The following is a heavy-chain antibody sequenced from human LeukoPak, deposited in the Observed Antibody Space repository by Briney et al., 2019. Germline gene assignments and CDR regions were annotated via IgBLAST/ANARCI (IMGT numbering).Heavy chain of an antibody. Sequence: PGGSLRLSCAASGFTFSSYWMNWVRQAPGKGLEWVANIKQDGSEKNYVDSVRGRFTISRDNAKNSLFLQMNSLRAEDTAVYYCAKDRSCSSVSCYAGDWGQGTLVTVSS. CDR3: AKDRSCSSVSCYAGD. D-gene: IGHD2-2*01. CDR2: IKQDGSEK. CDR1: GFTFSSYW. V-gene: IGHV3-7*05. J-gene: IGHJ4*02.